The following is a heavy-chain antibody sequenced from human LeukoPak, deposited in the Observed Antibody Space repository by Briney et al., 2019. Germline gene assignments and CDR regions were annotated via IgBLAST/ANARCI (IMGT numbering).Heavy chain of an antibody. V-gene: IGHV3-30*18. D-gene: IGHD3-9*01. CDR1: GFTFSSYG. CDR3: AKDLGLVLRYFDWMFDY. Sequence: GGSLRLSCAASGFTFSSYGMHWVRQAPGKGLEWVAVISYDGSNKYYADSVTGRCTIARDNSKNTLYLQMNSLRAEDTAVYYCAKDLGLVLRYFDWMFDYWGQGTLVTVSS. CDR2: ISYDGSNK. J-gene: IGHJ4*02.